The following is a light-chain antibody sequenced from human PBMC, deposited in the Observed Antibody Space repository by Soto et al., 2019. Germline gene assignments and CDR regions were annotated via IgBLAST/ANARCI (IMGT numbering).Light chain of an antibody. CDR2: SSS. V-gene: IGKV1-39*01. CDR1: QTILTY. Sequence: DGQLSQSPSSLSASVGDRVTITCRASQTILTYLNWYQHKEGTAPKLLIYSSSTLHSGVPARFSGSGSGTAFTLTITSLQPEDFATYYCQQSYNLPVTFGQGTKVEI. J-gene: IGKJ2*01. CDR3: QQSYNLPVT.